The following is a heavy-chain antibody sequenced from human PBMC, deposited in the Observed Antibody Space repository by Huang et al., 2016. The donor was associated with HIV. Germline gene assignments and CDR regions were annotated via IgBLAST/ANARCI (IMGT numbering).Heavy chain of an antibody. CDR2: IHHSGTT. D-gene: IGHD5-18*01. CDR3: ARWWRWLQRKNYYFDY. CDR1: GDSLSGYY. Sequence: QVQLQQWGAGLLKPSETLSLTCAVYGDSLSGYYWSWIRQSPGKELEWIGEIHHSGTTKYNPSLKSRVTISLDTSKKQFSLKLKSVTAADTAVFYCARWWRWLQRKNYYFDYWGQGTLVTVSS. J-gene: IGHJ4*02. V-gene: IGHV4-34*02.